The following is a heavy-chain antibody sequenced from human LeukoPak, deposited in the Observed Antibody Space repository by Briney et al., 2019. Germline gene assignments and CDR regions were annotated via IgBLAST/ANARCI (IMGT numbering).Heavy chain of an antibody. CDR1: GFNFSGYA. D-gene: IGHD1-26*01. V-gene: IGHV3-33*01. CDR2: IWYDGSNI. Sequence: GGSLRLFCAASGFNFSGYAMHWVRPAPGKGLEWVAGIWYDGSNIYHADSVKGRFSISRDNSKNILYLKMGSLRAEDTAVYYCARDYIPRGVGYYFYGMDVWGLGTTVIVSS. CDR3: ARDYIPRGVGYYFYGMDV. J-gene: IGHJ6*02.